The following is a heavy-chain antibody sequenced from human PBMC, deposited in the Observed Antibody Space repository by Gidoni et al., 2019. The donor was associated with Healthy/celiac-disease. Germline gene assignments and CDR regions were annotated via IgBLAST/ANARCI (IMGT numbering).Heavy chain of an antibody. D-gene: IGHD2-15*01. Sequence: GPGLVKPSQTLSLTCTVSGGSISSGSYYWSWIRQPAGKGLEWIGRIYTSGSTNYNPTLKSRVTISVDTSKNQFSLKLSAVTAAATAVYYCARDFPYCRGGSCYSTATYYYYGMDVWGQGTTVTVSS. CDR2: IYTSGST. CDR1: GGSISSGSYY. J-gene: IGHJ6*02. V-gene: IGHV4-61*02. CDR3: ARDFPYCRGGSCYSTATYYYYGMDV.